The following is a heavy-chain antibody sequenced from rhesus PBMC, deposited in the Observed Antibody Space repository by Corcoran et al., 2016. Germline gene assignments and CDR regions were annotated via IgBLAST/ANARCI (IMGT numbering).Heavy chain of an antibody. CDR1: GSTFNDYY. CDR2: VDPEDGEA. Sequence: EVQLVQSGAEVKKTEASVKISCKAFGSTFNDYYLPRVRQAPGKGLEWTGRVDPEDGEAIHAQKFQDRVTITADTSTDTAYMELSSLRSEDTAVYYCATGGVIVAALFLWGQGVLVTVSS. V-gene: IGHV1-111*02. D-gene: IGHD2-33*01. CDR3: ATGGVIVAALFL. J-gene: IGHJ4*01.